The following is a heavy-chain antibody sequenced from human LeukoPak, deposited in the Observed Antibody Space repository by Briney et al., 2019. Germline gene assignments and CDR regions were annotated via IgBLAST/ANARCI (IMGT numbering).Heavy chain of an antibody. Sequence: TGGSLRLSCAASGFTFTSYAMSWVRQAPGKGLEWVSSISGSGGSTHYADSVKGRFNISRDNSKNTLYLQMNSLRAEDTAVYYCAKEVGHFDYWGQGTLATVSS. CDR2: ISGSGGST. CDR3: AKEVGHFDY. CDR1: GFTFTSYA. J-gene: IGHJ4*02. V-gene: IGHV3-23*01. D-gene: IGHD1-26*01.